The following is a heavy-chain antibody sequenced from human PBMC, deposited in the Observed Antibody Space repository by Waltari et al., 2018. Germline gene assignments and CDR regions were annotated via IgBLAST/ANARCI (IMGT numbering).Heavy chain of an antibody. J-gene: IGHJ4*02. D-gene: IGHD6-19*01. Sequence: EVQLVQSGAEVKKPGESLKISCKTSGYSFTNYWIGWVRQMPGKGLGWMGIIYPGDSDTKYSPSFQGQVTISADKSITTAYLQWSSLKASDTAMYYCASLSTAWGLYYFDYWGQGTLVTVSS. CDR2: IYPGDSDT. CDR3: ASLSTAWGLYYFDY. V-gene: IGHV5-51*01. CDR1: GYSFTNYW.